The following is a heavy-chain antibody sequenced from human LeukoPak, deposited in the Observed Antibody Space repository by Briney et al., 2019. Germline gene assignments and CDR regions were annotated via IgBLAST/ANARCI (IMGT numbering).Heavy chain of an antibody. D-gene: IGHD3-22*01. CDR1: GFTFGSYS. J-gene: IGHJ3*02. CDR3: ARDGNHYDSSGYYPDDAFDI. CDR2: ISSSSSYI. V-gene: IGHV3-21*01. Sequence: GGSLRLSCAASGFTFGSYSMNWVRQAPGKGLEWVSSISSSSSYIYYADSVKGRFTISRDNAKNSLYLQMNSLRAEDTAVYYCARDGNHYDSSGYYPDDAFDIWGQGTMVTVSS.